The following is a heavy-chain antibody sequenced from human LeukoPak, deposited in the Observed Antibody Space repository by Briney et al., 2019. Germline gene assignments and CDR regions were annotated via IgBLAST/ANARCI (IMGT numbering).Heavy chain of an antibody. J-gene: IGHJ3*02. V-gene: IGHV1-46*01. Sequence: ASVKVSCKASEYTFTSYYMHWVRQAPGQGLEWMGIINPSGGSTSYAQKFQGRVTMTRDTSTSTVYMELSSLRSEDTAVYYCARRGKNYYDSSSEEAFDIWGQGTMVTVSS. CDR3: ARRGKNYYDSSSEEAFDI. D-gene: IGHD3-22*01. CDR1: EYTFTSYY. CDR2: INPSGGST.